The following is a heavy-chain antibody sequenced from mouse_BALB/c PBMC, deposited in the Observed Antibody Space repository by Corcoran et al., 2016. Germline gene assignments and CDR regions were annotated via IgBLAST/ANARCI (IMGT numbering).Heavy chain of an antibody. CDR1: GYTFTNYG. D-gene: IGHD1-2*01. Sequence: QIQLVQSGPELKKPGETVRISCKASGYTFTNYGMNWVKQAPGKGLKWMGWINTYTGEPTYADDFKGRFAFSLETSASTAYFQINNLKNEDMATYFCSRRGYYGTWFAYWGQGTLVTVSA. V-gene: IGHV9-1*02. J-gene: IGHJ3*01. CDR3: SRRGYYGTWFAY. CDR2: INTYTGEP.